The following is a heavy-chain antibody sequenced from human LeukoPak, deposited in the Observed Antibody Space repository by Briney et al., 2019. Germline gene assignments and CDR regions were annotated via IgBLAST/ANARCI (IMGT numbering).Heavy chain of an antibody. D-gene: IGHD3-9*01. CDR2: IPSDGSDN. CDR1: VFTFSTYG. CDR3: AKGRYFDDSWFDP. Sequence: GGSLRLSCAASVFTFSTYGFHWVRQAPGKGLEWVAFIPSDGSDNYYANSVKGRFTISRDNSKNTLYLQMNSLRSEDTAVYYCAKGRYFDDSWFDPWGQGTLVTVSS. V-gene: IGHV3-30*02. J-gene: IGHJ5*02.